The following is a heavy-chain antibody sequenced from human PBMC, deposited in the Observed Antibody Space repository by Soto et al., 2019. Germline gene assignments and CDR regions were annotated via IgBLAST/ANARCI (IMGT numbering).Heavy chain of an antibody. CDR3: ARDIGITGTPFDNFDY. D-gene: IGHD1-20*01. CDR1: GYTFTGYY. J-gene: IGHJ4*02. CDR2: INPNSGGT. V-gene: IGHV1-2*02. Sequence: ASVKVSCKASGYTFTGYYMHWVRQAPGQGLEWMGWINPNSGGTNYAQKFQGRVTMTRDTSISTAYMELSRLRSDDTAVYYCARDIGITGTPFDNFDYWGQGTLVTISS.